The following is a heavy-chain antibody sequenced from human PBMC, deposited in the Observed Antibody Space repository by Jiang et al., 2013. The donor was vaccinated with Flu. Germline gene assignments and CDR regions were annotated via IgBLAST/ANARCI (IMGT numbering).Heavy chain of an antibody. Sequence: GAEVKKPGESVRISCKGLGYSFSTHWIGWVRQMPGKGLEWMAITFPGDYDARHSPSFEGRITISTDKSISTAYLQWDSLQASDTATYYCVRNDNYGDPFAYWGQGTLVIVSS. CDR3: VRNDNYGDPFAY. V-gene: IGHV5-51*01. D-gene: IGHD4-17*01. J-gene: IGHJ4*02. CDR2: TFPGDYDA. CDR1: GYSFSTHW.